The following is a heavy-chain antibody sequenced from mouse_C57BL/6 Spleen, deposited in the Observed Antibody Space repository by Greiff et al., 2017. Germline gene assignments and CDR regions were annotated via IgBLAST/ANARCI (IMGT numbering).Heavy chain of an antibody. D-gene: IGHD2-4*01. CDR1: GFTFSGYD. CDR2: ISNGGSYT. J-gene: IGHJ2*01. V-gene: IGHV5-6*03. Sequence: EVMLVESGGGLVQPGGSLKLSCAASGFTFSGYDMSWVRQTPDKRLEWVAYISNGGSYTYYPDSVKGRFTISRDNAKNTLYLQMSSLKSEDTAMYYCAGPYYDYYALYAFDYWGQGTTLTVSS. CDR3: AGPYYDYYALYAFDY.